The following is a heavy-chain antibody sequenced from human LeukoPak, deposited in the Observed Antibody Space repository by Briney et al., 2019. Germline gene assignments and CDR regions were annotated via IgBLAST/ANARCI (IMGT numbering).Heavy chain of an antibody. Sequence: PGGSLRLSCAASGFTFDDYAMNWVRQAPGKGLEWVSGINWNGGSTYYRDSVKGRFTISRDNAKNSLYLQMNSLRAEDTALYYCARDRRYDFWSGYYSYYFDYWGQGTLVTVSS. J-gene: IGHJ4*02. CDR1: GFTFDDYA. V-gene: IGHV3-20*04. D-gene: IGHD3-3*01. CDR3: ARDRRYDFWSGYYSYYFDY. CDR2: INWNGGST.